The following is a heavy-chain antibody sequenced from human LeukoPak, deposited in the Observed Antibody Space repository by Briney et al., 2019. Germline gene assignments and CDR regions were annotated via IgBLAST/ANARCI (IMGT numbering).Heavy chain of an antibody. J-gene: IGHJ4*02. Sequence: LSPPCRVTGGPPSTFPYYWGWVRPPPGKGLEWIGNIYYTGSTYYNVSLNSRVTISIDTSKNLFSLRLNSMTAADTAVYYCAKSGGYGLIDKWGQGTLVTVSS. CDR3: AKSGGYGLIDK. CDR2: IYYTGST. D-gene: IGHD1-26*01. V-gene: IGHV4-39*01. CDR1: GGPPSTFPYY.